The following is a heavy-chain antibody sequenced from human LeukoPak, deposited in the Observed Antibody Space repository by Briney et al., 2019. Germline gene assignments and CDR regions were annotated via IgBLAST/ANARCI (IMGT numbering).Heavy chain of an antibody. J-gene: IGHJ5*02. D-gene: IGHD2-2*01. CDR2: ISSNGGST. V-gene: IGHV3-64*01. Sequence: PGGSLTLSCAASGLTFSSYAMHWVRQAPGEGLEYVSAISSNGGSTYYANSVKGRFTISRDNSKTTLYLQMGSRRAEDMAVCYCARGSTSGAKERTGFDPWGQGTLVTVSS. CDR3: ARGSTSGAKERTGFDP. CDR1: GLTFSSYA.